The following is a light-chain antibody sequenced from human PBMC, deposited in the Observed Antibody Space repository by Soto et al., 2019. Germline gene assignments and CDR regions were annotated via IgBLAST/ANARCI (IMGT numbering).Light chain of an antibody. J-gene: IGKJ1*01. CDR1: QGISNC. CDR2: AAS. V-gene: IGKV1-27*01. CDR3: QKYNNAPRT. Sequence: DIQMTQSPSSLSASVGDTVTITCRASQGISNCLAWYQQKPGQVPNLLIYAASTLQSGVPSRFSGSGSGTDYTPTISSLRPEDVATYYCQKYNNAPRTFGQGTKVEI.